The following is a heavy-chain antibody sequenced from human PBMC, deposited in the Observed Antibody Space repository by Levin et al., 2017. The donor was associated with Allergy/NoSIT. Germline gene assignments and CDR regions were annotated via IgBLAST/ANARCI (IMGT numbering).Heavy chain of an antibody. V-gene: IGHV3-23*01. CDR3: AKYYGDYIYDPFDI. CDR2: ISSSGGST. Sequence: GESLKISCAASGFTLSRYAMSWVRQPPGKGLEWVSTISSSGGSTYYADSVKGRFTISRDNSKNTLYLQLNSLRAEDTAIYYCAKYYGDYIYDPFDIWGQGTMVTVSS. J-gene: IGHJ3*02. D-gene: IGHD4-17*01. CDR1: GFTLSRYA.